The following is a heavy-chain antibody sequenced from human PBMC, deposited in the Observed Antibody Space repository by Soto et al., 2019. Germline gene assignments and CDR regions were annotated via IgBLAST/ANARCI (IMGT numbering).Heavy chain of an antibody. J-gene: IGHJ4*02. CDR2: IDPSDSYT. CDR3: ARQSPGIAAPGY. D-gene: IGHD6-6*01. Sequence: GESLKISCRGSGYSFTSYWISWVRQMPGKGLEWMGRIDPSDSYTNYSPSFQGHVTISADKSISTAYLQWSSLKASDTAMYYCARQSPGIAAPGYWGQGTLVTVSS. CDR1: GYSFTSYW. V-gene: IGHV5-10-1*01.